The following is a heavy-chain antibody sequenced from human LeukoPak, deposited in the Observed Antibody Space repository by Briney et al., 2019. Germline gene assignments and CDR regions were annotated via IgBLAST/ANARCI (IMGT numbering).Heavy chain of an antibody. CDR3: AKVWDTYYYDSSGSFDY. V-gene: IGHV3-23*01. D-gene: IGHD3-22*01. CDR2: FRSSGGST. J-gene: IGHJ4*02. Sequence: PGGSLRLSCAASGFTFSSYAMSWVRQAPGKGLEWDSAFRSSGGSTYYADSVTGRFTISRVNSKNTLYLQMNSLRAEDTAVYYCAKVWDTYYYDSSGSFDYWGQGTLVTVSS. CDR1: GFTFSSYA.